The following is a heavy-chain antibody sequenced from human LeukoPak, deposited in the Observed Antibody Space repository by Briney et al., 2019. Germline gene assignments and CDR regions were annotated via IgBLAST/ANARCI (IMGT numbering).Heavy chain of an antibody. Sequence: GGSLRLSCAASGFTVGSNYMSWVRQAPGKGLEWVSVIYSGGGTYYADSVKGRFTISRDNSKNTLYLQMNSLRAEDTAVYYCAKGPVDTAMDYYYYGMDVWGQGTTVTVSS. CDR2: IYSGGGT. CDR1: GFTVGSNY. CDR3: AKGPVDTAMDYYYYGMDV. D-gene: IGHD5-18*01. J-gene: IGHJ6*02. V-gene: IGHV3-66*01.